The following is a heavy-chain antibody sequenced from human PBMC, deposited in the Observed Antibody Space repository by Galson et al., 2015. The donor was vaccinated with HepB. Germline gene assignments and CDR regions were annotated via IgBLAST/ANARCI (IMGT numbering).Heavy chain of an antibody. CDR2: ISYDGSNK. V-gene: IGHV3-30-3*01. J-gene: IGHJ6*02. CDR1: GFTFSSYA. D-gene: IGHD6-19*01. CDR3: AGSIAVAGDYYGMDV. Sequence: SLRLSCAASGFTFSSYAVHWVRQAPGKGLEWVAIISYDGSNKYYADSVKGRFTISRDNSKNTLYLQVNSLRAEDTAVYYCAGSIAVAGDYYGMDVWGQGTTVTVSS.